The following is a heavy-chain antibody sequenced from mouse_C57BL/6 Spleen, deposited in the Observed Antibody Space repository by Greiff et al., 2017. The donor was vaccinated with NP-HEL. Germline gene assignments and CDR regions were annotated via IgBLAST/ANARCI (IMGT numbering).Heavy chain of an antibody. Sequence: QVQLQQPGAELVKPGASVKMSCKASGYTFTSYWITWVKQRPGQGLEWIGDIYPGSGSTNYNEKFKSKATLTVDTSSSTAYMQLSSLTSEDSAVYYCARGFITTVGGYFDVWGTGTTVTVSS. V-gene: IGHV1-55*01. CDR2: IYPGSGST. CDR3: ARGFITTVGGYFDV. CDR1: GYTFTSYW. J-gene: IGHJ1*03. D-gene: IGHD1-1*01.